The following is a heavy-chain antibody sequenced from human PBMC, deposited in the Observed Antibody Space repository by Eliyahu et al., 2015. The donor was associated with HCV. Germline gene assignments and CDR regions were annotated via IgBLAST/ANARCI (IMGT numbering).Heavy chain of an antibody. V-gene: IGHV6-1*01. CDR1: GDSXXSXSAA. J-gene: IGHJ4*02. Sequence: QVHLQQSGPGLVKPSQXLSLTCAISGDSXXSXSAAWNWIRQSPSRGXEWLGRTKYRSKWYYDYAVSVKSRITIXPDTSKNQFSLQLNSVTPEDTAVYYCARQNSSGNYYGNNHWGQGTLVTVSS. CDR2: TKYRSKWYY. CDR3: ARQNSSGNYYGNNH. D-gene: IGHD3-22*01.